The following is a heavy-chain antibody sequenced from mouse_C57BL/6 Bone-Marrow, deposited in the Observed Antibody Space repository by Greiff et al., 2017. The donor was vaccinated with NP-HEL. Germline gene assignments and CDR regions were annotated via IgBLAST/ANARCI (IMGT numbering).Heavy chain of an antibody. CDR1: GYTFTDYN. CDR3: ARVGAYYSAPWFAY. J-gene: IGHJ3*01. Sequence: VQLKESGPELVKPGAPVKIPCKASGYTFTDYNMDWVKQSHGKSLEWIGDINPNNGGTIYNQKFKGKATLTVDKSSSTAYMELRSLTSEDTAVYYCARVGAYYSAPWFAYWGQGTLVTVSA. V-gene: IGHV1-18*01. CDR2: INPNNGGT. D-gene: IGHD2-12*01.